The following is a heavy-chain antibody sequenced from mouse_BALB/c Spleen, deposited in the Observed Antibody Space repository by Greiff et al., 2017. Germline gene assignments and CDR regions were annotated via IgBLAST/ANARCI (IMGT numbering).Heavy chain of an antibody. V-gene: IGHV5-17*02. CDR2: ISSGSSTI. D-gene: IGHD2-10*02. J-gene: IGHJ4*01. CDR3: ARSQYGNYYYAMDY. CDR1: GFTFSSFG. Sequence: EVKLVESGGGLVQPGGSRKLSCAASGFTFSSFGMHWVRQAPEKGLEWVAYISSGSSTIYYADTVKGRFTISRDNPKNTLFLQMTSLRSEDTAMYYCARSQYGNYYYAMDYWGQGTSVTVSS.